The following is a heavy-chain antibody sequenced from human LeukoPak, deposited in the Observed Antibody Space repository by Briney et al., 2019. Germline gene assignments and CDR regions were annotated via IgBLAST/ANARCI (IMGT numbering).Heavy chain of an antibody. CDR2: INPYSGDT. CDR3: AREQGGSSGWDYFDS. Sequence: ASVKVSCKASGYNFTSYDINWVRQAPGQGPEWMGRINPYSGDTNYAQKFQGRVTMTRDTSISTAYMEVSRLKSDDTAVYYCAREQGGSSGWDYFDSWGQGTLVTVSS. V-gene: IGHV1-2*06. CDR1: GYNFTSYD. D-gene: IGHD6-19*01. J-gene: IGHJ4*02.